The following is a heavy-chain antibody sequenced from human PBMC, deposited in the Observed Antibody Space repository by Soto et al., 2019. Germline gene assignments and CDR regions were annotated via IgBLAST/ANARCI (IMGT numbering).Heavy chain of an antibody. D-gene: IGHD3-22*01. CDR1: GGSISSYY. CDR2: IYYSGST. Sequence: SETLSLTCTVSGGSISSYYWSWIRQPPGKGLEWIGYIYYSGSTNYNPSLKSRVTISVDTSKNQFSLKLSSVTAADTAVYYCARGRLNYDSSGYYSYWGQGTLVTVSS. CDR3: ARGRLNYDSSGYYSY. V-gene: IGHV4-59*01. J-gene: IGHJ4*02.